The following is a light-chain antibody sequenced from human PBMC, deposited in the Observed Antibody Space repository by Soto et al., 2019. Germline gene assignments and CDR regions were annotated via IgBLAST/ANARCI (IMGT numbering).Light chain of an antibody. Sequence: EIVMTQSPATLSVSPGERATLSCRASQSVSSNLAWYQQKPGQAPRLLIYGASSRATGIPDRFSGSGSGTDFTLTISRLEPEDFAIYYCQHYGGTPITFGLGTRLEIK. CDR1: QSVSSN. J-gene: IGKJ5*01. CDR3: QHYGGTPIT. V-gene: IGKV3-20*01. CDR2: GAS.